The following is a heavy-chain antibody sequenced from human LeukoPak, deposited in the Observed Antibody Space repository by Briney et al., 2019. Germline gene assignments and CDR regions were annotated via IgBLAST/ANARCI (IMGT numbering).Heavy chain of an antibody. J-gene: IGHJ4*02. V-gene: IGHV1-69*05. CDR3: ARDSGVLPRSFDY. CDR1: GGTFSSYA. Sequence: ASVKVSCKASGGTFSSYAVSWVRQAPGQGLEWMGRIIPIFGTANYAQKVQVRVMITTDESTTTAYMELNNLRSEDTAVYYCARDSGVLPRSFDYGGQGTLVTVSS. D-gene: IGHD1-1*01. CDR2: IIPIFGTA.